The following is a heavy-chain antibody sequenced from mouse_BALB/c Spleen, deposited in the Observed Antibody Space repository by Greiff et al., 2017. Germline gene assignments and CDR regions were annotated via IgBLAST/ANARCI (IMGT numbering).Heavy chain of an antibody. D-gene: IGHD4-1*01. CDR3: ARRLGRKTYWYFDV. CDR2: ISYSGST. J-gene: IGHJ1*01. CDR1: GYSITSDYA. Sequence: DVKLVESGPGLVKPSQSLSLTCTVTGYSITSDYAWNWIRQFPGNKLEWMGYISYSGSTSYNPSLKSRISITRDTSKNQFFLQLNSVTTEDTATYYCARRLGRKTYWYFDVWGAGTTVTVSS. V-gene: IGHV3-2*02.